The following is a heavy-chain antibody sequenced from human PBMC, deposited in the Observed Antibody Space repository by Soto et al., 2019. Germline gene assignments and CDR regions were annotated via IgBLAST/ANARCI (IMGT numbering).Heavy chain of an antibody. V-gene: IGHV4-30-2*01. J-gene: IGHJ6*02. CDR2: IYPSGAS. CDR3: ARATFGAVLHREC. Sequence: SETLSLTCAVSGASISTEGYTWSWLRQPPGKGLEWIGYIYPSGASNYNPSLRSRVTISLDAPRNRFYLGVGSVNAADTAVYYGARATFGAVLHRECWGQGTTGTVSS. CDR1: GASISTEGYT. D-gene: IGHD3-3*01.